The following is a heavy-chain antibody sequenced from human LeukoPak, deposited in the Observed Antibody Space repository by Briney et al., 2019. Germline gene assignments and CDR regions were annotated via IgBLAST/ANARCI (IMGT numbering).Heavy chain of an antibody. CDR3: ARGSYDSSGYFYYYYGMDV. CDR2: IYYSGST. Sequence: KPSETLSLTCTVSGGSISSYYWSWIRQPPGKGLEWIGYIYYSGSTNYNPSLKSRVTISVDTSKNQFSLKLSSVTAADTAVYYCARGSYDSSGYFYYYYGMDVWGQGTTVTVSS. CDR1: GGSISSYY. D-gene: IGHD3-22*01. V-gene: IGHV4-59*01. J-gene: IGHJ6*02.